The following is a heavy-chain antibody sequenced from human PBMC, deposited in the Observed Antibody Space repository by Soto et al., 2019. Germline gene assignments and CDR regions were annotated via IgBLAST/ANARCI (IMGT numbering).Heavy chain of an antibody. CDR2: VHYSGST. CDR1: GDSIGIYY. Sequence: SETLSLTCSVSGDSIGIYYWSWVRQPPGKGLEWLGFVHYSGSTQYNPSLKGRVTMLVDTSKNQLSLKLRSVTAADTAVYYCARESEGGNLHDWFDPWGQGILVTVPQ. CDR3: ARESEGGNLHDWFDP. J-gene: IGHJ5*02. D-gene: IGHD3-16*01. V-gene: IGHV4-59*01.